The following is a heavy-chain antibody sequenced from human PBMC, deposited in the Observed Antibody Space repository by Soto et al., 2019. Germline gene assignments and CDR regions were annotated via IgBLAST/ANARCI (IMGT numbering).Heavy chain of an antibody. CDR2: ISSRSSDI. Sequence: GGSLRLSCAASGLTFSSYSMNWVRQAPGKRLEWVSSISSRSSDIYYADSVKGRITISRDNAKKSLYQQMTNLRDEDTAVYYCAREVVTMVRGVIITGYYGMDVWGQGTTVTVSS. D-gene: IGHD3-10*01. CDR3: AREVVTMVRGVIITGYYGMDV. CDR1: GLTFSSYS. J-gene: IGHJ6*02. V-gene: IGHV3-21*01.